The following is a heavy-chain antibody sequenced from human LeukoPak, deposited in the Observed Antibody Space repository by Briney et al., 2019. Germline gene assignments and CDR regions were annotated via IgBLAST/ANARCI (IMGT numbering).Heavy chain of an antibody. CDR3: AKDRGDDGPYYFDY. CDR1: GFTVSSNS. J-gene: IGHJ4*02. Sequence: GGSLRLSCAASGFTVSSNSMNWVRQAPGKGLEWVSYISSSSGSIYYADSVKGRFTISRDNSKNTLYLQMNSLRAEDTAVYYCAKDRGDDGPYYFDYWGQGTLVTVSS. D-gene: IGHD4-17*01. V-gene: IGHV3-23*01. CDR2: ISSSSGSI.